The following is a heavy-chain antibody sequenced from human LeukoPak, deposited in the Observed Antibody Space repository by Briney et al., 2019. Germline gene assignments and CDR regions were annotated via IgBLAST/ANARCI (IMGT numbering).Heavy chain of an antibody. CDR1: GFTFTSFW. Sequence: SGGSLRLSCAASGFTFTSFWMSWVRQAPGKGLEWVANIKEDGSEKHYVDSVKGRFTISRDNAKNTLYLQMNSLRVEDTAVYYCARDYYSSFDNWGQGTLVTVSS. D-gene: IGHD3-22*01. V-gene: IGHV3-7*04. J-gene: IGHJ4*02. CDR3: ARDYYSSFDN. CDR2: IKEDGSEK.